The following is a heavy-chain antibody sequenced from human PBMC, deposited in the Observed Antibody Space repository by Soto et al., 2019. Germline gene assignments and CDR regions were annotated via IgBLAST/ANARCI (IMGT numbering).Heavy chain of an antibody. CDR3: AMTFWKSGWYTFDY. J-gene: IGHJ4*02. D-gene: IGHD6-19*01. V-gene: IGHV4-39*01. CDR2: VYYSGSS. CDR1: GGSISSTKNY. Sequence: QLQLQESGPGLVKPSETLSLPCTVSGGSISSTKNYWGWIRQPPGRGPEWIGSVYYSGSSYYNPTLKSRVTISVDTSRNQFSMKLRSVTAADTAVYYCAMTFWKSGWYTFDYWGQGTLVTVSS.